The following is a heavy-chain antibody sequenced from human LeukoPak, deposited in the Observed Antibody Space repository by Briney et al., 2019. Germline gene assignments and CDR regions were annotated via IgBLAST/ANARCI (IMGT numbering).Heavy chain of an antibody. Sequence: SQTLSLTCTVSGGSGGSVSSGSYYWSWIRQPAGKGLEWIGRIHTGGGTKYNPSLKSRLTISRDTPKNQFSLKLTSVTAADTAVYYCARYCSSSSCYSDAFDYWGPGSLVTVSS. CDR2: IHTGGGT. V-gene: IGHV4-61*02. CDR1: GGSGGSVSSGSYY. J-gene: IGHJ4*02. D-gene: IGHD2-2*01. CDR3: ARYCSSSSCYSDAFDY.